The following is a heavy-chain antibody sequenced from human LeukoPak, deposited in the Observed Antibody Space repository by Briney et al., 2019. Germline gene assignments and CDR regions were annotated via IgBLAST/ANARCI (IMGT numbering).Heavy chain of an antibody. Sequence: SETLSLTCTVPGCSISSYYWSWIRQPPGKGLEWIGYIYYSGSTNYNPSLKSRVTISVDASKNQFSLKLSSVPAADTALYYCARARVLWFGEPFTDAFDIWGQGTMVTVSS. V-gene: IGHV4-59*01. D-gene: IGHD3-10*01. CDR2: IYYSGST. J-gene: IGHJ3*02. CDR3: ARARVLWFGEPFTDAFDI. CDR1: GCSISSYY.